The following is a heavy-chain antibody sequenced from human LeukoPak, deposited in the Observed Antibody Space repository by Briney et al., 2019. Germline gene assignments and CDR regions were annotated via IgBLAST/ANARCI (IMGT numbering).Heavy chain of an antibody. D-gene: IGHD2-21*01. V-gene: IGHV4-39*07. CDR1: GGSLSSSTYY. CDR2: IYYSGNT. J-gene: IGHJ4*02. Sequence: SETLSLTCTVSGGSLSSSTYYWGWIRPPPGKGLEWIGSIYYSGNTYYNPSLKSRVTISVDTSKNQFSLKLNSVTAADTAVYYCARGVVIAPQTFDYWGQGTLVTVSS. CDR3: ARGVVIAPQTFDY.